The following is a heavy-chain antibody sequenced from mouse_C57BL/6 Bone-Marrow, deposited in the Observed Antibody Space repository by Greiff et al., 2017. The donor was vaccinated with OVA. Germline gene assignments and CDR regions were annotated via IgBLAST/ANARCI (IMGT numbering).Heavy chain of an antibody. V-gene: IGHV1-52*01. CDR3: ARRWERRLRGWYYIDY. D-gene: IGHD3-2*02. CDR2: IDPSDSET. J-gene: IGHJ2*01. Sequence: QVQLQQPGAELVRPGSSVKLSCKASGYTFTSYWMHWVKQRPIHGLEWIGNIDPSDSETHYNQKFKDKATLTVDKSYSTAYMQLSRLTSEDSAVYYWARRWERRLRGWYYIDYWGQGTTLTVSS. CDR1: GYTFTSYW.